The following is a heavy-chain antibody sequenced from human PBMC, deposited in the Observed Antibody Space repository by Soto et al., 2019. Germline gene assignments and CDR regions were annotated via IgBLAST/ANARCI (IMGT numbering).Heavy chain of an antibody. D-gene: IGHD1-26*01. CDR1: GGSISSYY. CDR2: IYYSGST. V-gene: IGHV4-59*01. J-gene: IGHJ4*02. CDR3: ARASVGATGFDY. Sequence: SETLSLTCTVSGGSISSYYWSWIRQPPGKGLEWIGYIYYSGSTNYNPSLKSRVTISVDTSKNQFSLKLSSVTAADTAVYYCARASVGATGFDYWGQGTLVTVYS.